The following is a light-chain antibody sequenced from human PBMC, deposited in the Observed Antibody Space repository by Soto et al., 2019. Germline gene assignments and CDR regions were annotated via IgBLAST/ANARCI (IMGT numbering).Light chain of an antibody. CDR1: QGISTN. CDR3: QQYSNWPFT. CDR2: DAS. V-gene: IGKV3-15*01. J-gene: IGKJ2*01. Sequence: EIVMTQSPATLSVSPGERATLSCRASQGISTNLAWYQQKPGQAPRLLISDASTRATGIPARVSGSGSGTEFSLTISSLQSEDCAIYDCQQYSNWPFTFGQGTNLEI.